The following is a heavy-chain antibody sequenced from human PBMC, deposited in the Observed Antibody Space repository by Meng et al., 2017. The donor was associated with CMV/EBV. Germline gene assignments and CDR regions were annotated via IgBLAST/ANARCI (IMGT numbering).Heavy chain of an antibody. Sequence: QVQVHRWGVGMLKPSETLSLTGAVYGGSFVGYYWSWIRQPPGKGLEWIGEINHSGSTNYNPSLKSRVTISVDTSKNQFSLKLSSVTAADTAVYYCARGVGATGKADYWGQGTLVTVSS. D-gene: IGHD1-26*01. J-gene: IGHJ4*02. CDR2: INHSGST. CDR1: GGSFVGYY. CDR3: ARGVGATGKADY. V-gene: IGHV4-34*01.